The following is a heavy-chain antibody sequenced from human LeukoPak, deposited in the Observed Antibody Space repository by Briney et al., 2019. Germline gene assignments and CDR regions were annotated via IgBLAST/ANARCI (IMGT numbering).Heavy chain of an antibody. CDR1: GFTFTSSA. Sequence: GASVKVSFKASGFTFTSSAMQWVRQARGQRLEWIGWIVVGSGNTNYAQKFQERVTITRDLSTSTAYMELSSLRSEDTAIYYCAAEEWLFRGYHDPFDIWGRGTMVTVSS. D-gene: IGHD3-3*01. CDR3: AAEEWLFRGYHDPFDI. J-gene: IGHJ3*02. V-gene: IGHV1-58*02. CDR2: IVVGSGNT.